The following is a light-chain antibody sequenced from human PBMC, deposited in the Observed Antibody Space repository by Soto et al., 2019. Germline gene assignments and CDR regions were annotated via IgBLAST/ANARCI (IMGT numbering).Light chain of an antibody. CDR3: QQYTNFPFT. CDR1: QSISAW. CDR2: KAS. J-gene: IGKJ3*01. V-gene: IGKV1-5*03. Sequence: DIPMTQSPSTLSASVGDRVTITCRASQSISAWLAWYQRKPGKPPKLLIYKASNLESGVPSRFSGSGSGTEFTLTISSLQPDDFATYYCQQYTNFPFTFGPGTKVDIK.